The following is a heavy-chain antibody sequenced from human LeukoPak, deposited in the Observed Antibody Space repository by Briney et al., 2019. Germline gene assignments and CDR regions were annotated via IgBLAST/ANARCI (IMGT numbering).Heavy chain of an antibody. CDR2: IGSSGTNT. V-gene: IGHV3-21*01. CDR3: VKGDYREY. D-gene: IGHD4-11*01. J-gene: IGHJ4*02. CDR1: GFTFSTYT. Sequence: PGGSLRLSCEASGFTFSTYTMNWVRQAPGKGLEWVSSIGSSGTNTHYADSVKGRFTISRDNAKHSLYLQMNSLRAPDTAVYYCVKGDYREYWGQGTLVTVSS.